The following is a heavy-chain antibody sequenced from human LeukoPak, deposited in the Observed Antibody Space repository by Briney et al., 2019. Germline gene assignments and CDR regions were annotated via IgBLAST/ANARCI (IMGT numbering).Heavy chain of an antibody. J-gene: IGHJ2*01. D-gene: IGHD1-26*01. CDR2: IYYSGST. CDR1: GGSISNYY. Sequence: PSETLSLTCTVSGGSISNYYWSWIRQPPGKGLEWIGYIYYSGSTNYNPSLRSRVAISVDTSKSQFSLNLSSVTAADTAVYYCAGERPATENWFFDLWGRGTLVTVSS. V-gene: IGHV4-59*01. CDR3: AGERPATENWFFDL.